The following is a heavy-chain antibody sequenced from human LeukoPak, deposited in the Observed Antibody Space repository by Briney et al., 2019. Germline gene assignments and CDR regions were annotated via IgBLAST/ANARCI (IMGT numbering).Heavy chain of an antibody. CDR3: ALMNGYSSGWYRDY. CDR1: GYTLTELS. V-gene: IGHV1-24*01. Sequence: GASVKVSCKVSGYTLTELSMHWVRQAPGRGLEWMGGFDPEDGETIYAQKFQGRVTMTEDTSTDAAYMELSSLRSEDTAVYYCALMNGYSSGWYRDYWGQGTLVTVSS. J-gene: IGHJ4*02. D-gene: IGHD6-19*01. CDR2: FDPEDGET.